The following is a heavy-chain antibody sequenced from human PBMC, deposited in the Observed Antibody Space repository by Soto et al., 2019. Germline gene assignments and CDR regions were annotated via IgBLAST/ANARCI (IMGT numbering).Heavy chain of an antibody. CDR1: GFTVSSKY. D-gene: IGHD2-15*01. CDR2: IQSGGTT. V-gene: IGHV3-66*01. J-gene: IGHJ6*01. CDR3: ARGDILWSGGSRYGVPRDG. Sequence: EVQLVESGGGLVQPGGSLRLSCAASGFTVSSKYMSWVRQAPGKGLEWVSLIQSGGTTYYAESVQGRFTISRDSSKNMLHLQMNSPRAEDTAVYYSARGDILWSGGSRYGVPRDGWGKGTTVTVSP.